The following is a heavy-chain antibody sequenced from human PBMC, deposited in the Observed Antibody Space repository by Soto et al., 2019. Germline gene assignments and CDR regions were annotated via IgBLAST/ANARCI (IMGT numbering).Heavy chain of an antibody. V-gene: IGHV3-48*01. D-gene: IGHD6-19*01. CDR2: ISSSSSTI. CDR1: GFTFSSYS. J-gene: IGHJ4*02. Sequence: GGSLRLSCAASGFTFSSYSMNWVRQAPGKGLEWVSYISSSSSTIYYADSVKGRFTISRDNAKNSLYLQMNSLRAEDTAVYYCARGDAAVAFWGQGTLVTVSS. CDR3: ARGDAAVAF.